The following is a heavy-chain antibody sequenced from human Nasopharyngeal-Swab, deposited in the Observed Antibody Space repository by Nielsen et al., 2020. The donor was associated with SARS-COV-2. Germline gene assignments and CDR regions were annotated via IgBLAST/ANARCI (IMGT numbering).Heavy chain of an antibody. D-gene: IGHD2-2*01. Sequence: SEILSLTSTVSCGSISSYYLSWIRQPPGKGLEWIGYISYSGSTNYNPSLKSRVTISVDTSKNQFSLKLSSVTAADTAVYYCAREGSVVPAAVDYWGQGTLVTVSS. J-gene: IGHJ4*02. CDR2: ISYSGST. V-gene: IGHV4-59*12. CDR1: CGSISSYY. CDR3: AREGSVVPAAVDY.